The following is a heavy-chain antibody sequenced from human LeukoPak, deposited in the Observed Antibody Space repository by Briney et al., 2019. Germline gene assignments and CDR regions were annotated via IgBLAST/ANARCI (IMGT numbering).Heavy chain of an antibody. D-gene: IGHD3-10*01. V-gene: IGHV3-48*03. J-gene: IGHJ3*01. CDR2: ISSGGSAI. CDR1: GFSFSTYE. Sequence: QPGGSLRLSCAASGFSFSTYEMNWVRQAPGKGLEWVSYISSGGSAIYYADSVKGRFTISRDNAKNSLYLQMNSLRAEDTAVYYCARDRPSGKITMIRGVALDYWGHGTMVIVSS. CDR3: ARDRPSGKITMIRGVALDY.